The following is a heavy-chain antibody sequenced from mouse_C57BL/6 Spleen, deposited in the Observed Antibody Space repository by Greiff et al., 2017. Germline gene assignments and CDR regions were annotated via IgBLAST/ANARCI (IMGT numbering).Heavy chain of an antibody. V-gene: IGHV1-61*01. CDR3: ARDGSRGDFDY. D-gene: IGHD1-1*01. Sequence: VQLQQPGAELVRPGSSVKLSCKASGYTFTSYWMDWVKQRPGQGLEWIGNIYPSDSETHYNQKFKDKATLTVDKSSSTAYMQLSSLTSEDSAVYYCARDGSRGDFDYWGQGTTLTVSS. CDR1: GYTFTSYW. J-gene: IGHJ2*01. CDR2: IYPSDSET.